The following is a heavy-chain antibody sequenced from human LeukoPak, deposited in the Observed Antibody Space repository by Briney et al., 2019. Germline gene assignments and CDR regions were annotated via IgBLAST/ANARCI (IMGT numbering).Heavy chain of an antibody. D-gene: IGHD2-2*01. CDR3: AEDEERFVVVVPAATGYAFDI. J-gene: IGHJ3*02. CDR1: GFTFSSYA. Sequence: PGGSLRLSCAASGFTFSSYAMSWVRQAPGKGLEWVSAISGSGGSTYYADSVKGRFTISRDNSKNTLYLQMNSLRAEDTAVYYCAEDEERFVVVVPAATGYAFDIWGQGTMVTVSS. V-gene: IGHV3-23*01. CDR2: ISGSGGST.